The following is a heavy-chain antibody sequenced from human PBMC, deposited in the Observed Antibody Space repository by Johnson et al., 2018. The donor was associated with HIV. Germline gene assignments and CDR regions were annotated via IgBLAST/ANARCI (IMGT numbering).Heavy chain of an antibody. CDR2: ISSSGTTV. J-gene: IGHJ3*02. CDR1: GFTFSDYY. CDR3: ARDRGYWDAFDI. D-gene: IGHD3-22*01. Sequence: QMLLVESGGGLVKPGGSLRLSCAASGFTFSDYYMSWIRQTPGKGLEWVSYISSSGTTVYNADSVKGRFSISRDNAKQSLYLQMNSLRAEDTAVYYCARDRGYWDAFDIWGQGTMVTVSS. V-gene: IGHV3-11*04.